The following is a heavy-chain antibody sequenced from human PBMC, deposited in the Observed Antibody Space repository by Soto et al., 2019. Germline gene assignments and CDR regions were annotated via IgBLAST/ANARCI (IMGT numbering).Heavy chain of an antibody. CDR1: GGSISSSSYY. D-gene: IGHD3-10*01. Sequence: PSETLSLTCTVSGGSISSSSYYWGWIRQPPGKGLEWIGSIYYSGSTYYNPSLKSRVTISVDTSKNQFSLKLSSVTAADTAVYYCATMVRGVINWFDPWGQGTLVTVSS. CDR2: IYYSGST. J-gene: IGHJ5*02. CDR3: ATMVRGVINWFDP. V-gene: IGHV4-39*01.